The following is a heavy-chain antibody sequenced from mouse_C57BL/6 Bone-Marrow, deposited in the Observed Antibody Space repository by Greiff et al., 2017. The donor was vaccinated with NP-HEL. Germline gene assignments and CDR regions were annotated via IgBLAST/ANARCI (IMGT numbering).Heavy chain of an antibody. Sequence: VQLQQSGAELVKPGASVKLSCKASGYTFTSYWMQWVKQRPGQGLEWIGEIDPSDSYTNYNQKFKGKATLTVDTSSSTAYMQLSSLTSEDSAVYYCARKGPYYYGSSYQFDYWGQGTTLTVSS. CDR1: GYTFTSYW. CDR3: ARKGPYYYGSSYQFDY. V-gene: IGHV1-50*01. J-gene: IGHJ2*01. CDR2: IDPSDSYT. D-gene: IGHD1-1*01.